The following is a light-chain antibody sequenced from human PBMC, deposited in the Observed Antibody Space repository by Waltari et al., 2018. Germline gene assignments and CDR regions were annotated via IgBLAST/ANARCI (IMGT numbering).Light chain of an antibody. Sequence: QSVLTQPPSVSGAPGQRVTISCTGSSSHIGAGYDVHWYQQLPGTAPKLLIYGNSNRPSGVPDRFSGSKSGTSASLAITGLQAEDEADYYCQSYDSSLSGSDVVFGGGTKLTVL. CDR3: QSYDSSLSGSDVV. V-gene: IGLV1-40*01. CDR2: GNS. CDR1: SSHIGAGYD. J-gene: IGLJ2*01.